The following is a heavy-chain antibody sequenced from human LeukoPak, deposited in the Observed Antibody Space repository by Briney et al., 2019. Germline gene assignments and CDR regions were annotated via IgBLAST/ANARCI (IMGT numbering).Heavy chain of an antibody. CDR3: AKDPFYYYDSRGYHFDH. J-gene: IGHJ4*02. CDR1: GFTFFNYA. Sequence: GGSLRLSFSASGFTFFNYALSWGRPAPGKGGGGPAVITCRSGITYYADAVRGRFTISRDNSQNMLYLHMNSLRVEDTAIYYCAKDPFYYYDSRGYHFDHWGQGTLVTVSS. V-gene: IGHV3-23*01. CDR2: ITCRSGIT. D-gene: IGHD3-22*01.